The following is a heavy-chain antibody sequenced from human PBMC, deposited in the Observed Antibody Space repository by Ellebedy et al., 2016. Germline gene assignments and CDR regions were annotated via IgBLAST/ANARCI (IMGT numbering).Heavy chain of an antibody. CDR2: ISKSDGAT. Sequence: ETLSLXXTVSGGSIRSYYWSWVRQAPGKGLEWVTGISKSDGATYYADSVKGRFTISRDDSKNTLYLQMNSLRAEDTAIYYCAKDGGGYCSGASCWGQGTLVTVSS. CDR3: AKDGGGYCSGASC. V-gene: IGHV3-23*01. J-gene: IGHJ4*02. CDR1: GGSIRSYY. D-gene: IGHD2-15*01.